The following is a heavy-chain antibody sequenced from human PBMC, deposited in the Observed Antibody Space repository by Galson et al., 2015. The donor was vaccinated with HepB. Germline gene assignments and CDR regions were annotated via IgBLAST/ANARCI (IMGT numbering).Heavy chain of an antibody. V-gene: IGHV3-30*14. Sequence: SLRLSCATSGISFDSYAMHWVRQAPGKGLEWMAVISYDGGTTFHADSVKGRFTISRDNSGKTLYLQMNSLRSDETAIYYCAYGSGSYFLDNWGQGTLVTVSS. CDR3: AYGSGSYFLDN. CDR1: GISFDSYA. D-gene: IGHD3-10*01. CDR2: ISYDGGTT. J-gene: IGHJ4*02.